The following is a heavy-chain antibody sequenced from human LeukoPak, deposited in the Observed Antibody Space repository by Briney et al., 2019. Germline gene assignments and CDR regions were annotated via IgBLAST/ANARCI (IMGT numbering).Heavy chain of an antibody. CDR3: ASVDGSGSYYINY. V-gene: IGHV4-34*01. Sequence: SETLSLTCAVYGGSFSGYYWSWIRQPPGKGLEWIGEINHSGSTNYNPSLKSRVTISVDTSKNQFSLKLSSVTAADTAVYYCASVDGSGSYYINYWGQGTLVTVSS. CDR2: INHSGST. D-gene: IGHD3-10*01. CDR1: GGSFSGYY. J-gene: IGHJ4*02.